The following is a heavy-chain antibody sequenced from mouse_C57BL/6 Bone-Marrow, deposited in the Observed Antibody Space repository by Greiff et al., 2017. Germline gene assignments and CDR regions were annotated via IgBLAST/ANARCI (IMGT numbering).Heavy chain of an antibody. CDR1: GYTFTSYW. CDR3: AKIYSDYGGWYFDV. D-gene: IGHD2-4*01. Sequence: QVQLQQPGAELVMPGASVKLSCKASGYTFTSYWMHWVKQRPGQGLEWIGEIDPSDSYTNYNQKFKGKSTLTVDKSSCTAYMQLSSLTSEDSEVYYCAKIYSDYGGWYFDVWGTGTTFTVSS. J-gene: IGHJ1*03. CDR2: IDPSDSYT. V-gene: IGHV1-69*01.